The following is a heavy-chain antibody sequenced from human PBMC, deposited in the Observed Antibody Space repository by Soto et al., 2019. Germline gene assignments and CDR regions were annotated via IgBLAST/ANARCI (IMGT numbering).Heavy chain of an antibody. J-gene: IGHJ6*03. CDR1: GFTFSSYW. D-gene: IGHD3-3*01. V-gene: IGHV3-74*01. CDR2: INSDGSST. Sequence: EVQLVASGGGLVQPGGSLRLSCAASGFTFSSYWMHWVRQAPGKGLVWVSRINSDGSSTSYADSVKGRFTISRDNAKNTLYLQMNSLRAEDTAVYYCARGGFWSGFYYYYYMDVWGKGTTVTVSS. CDR3: ARGGFWSGFYYYYYMDV.